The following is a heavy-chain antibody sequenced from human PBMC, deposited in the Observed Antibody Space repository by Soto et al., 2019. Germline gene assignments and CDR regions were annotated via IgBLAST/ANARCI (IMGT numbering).Heavy chain of an antibody. D-gene: IGHD6-19*01. Sequence: GGSLRLSCAASGFTFSHYAISWVRQAPGKGLEWVSGISDSGATTYYADSVRGRFTISRDNSKNTLYLQMKSLRAEDSASYYCAKEDTSSGSLDYWGQGALVTVSS. V-gene: IGHV3-23*01. J-gene: IGHJ4*02. CDR3: AKEDTSSGSLDY. CDR2: ISDSGATT. CDR1: GFTFSHYA.